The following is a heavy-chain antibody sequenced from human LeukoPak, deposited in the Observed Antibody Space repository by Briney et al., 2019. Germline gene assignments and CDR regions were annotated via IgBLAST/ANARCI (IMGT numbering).Heavy chain of an antibody. V-gene: IGHV3-13*01. CDR3: ARVPWRRDGDYYYYYGMDV. CDR2: IGTAGDT. J-gene: IGHJ6*02. CDR1: GFTFSSYD. Sequence: PGGSLRLSCTASGFTFSSYDMHWVRQATGKGLEWVSAIGTAGDTYYPGSVKGRFTISRGYAKNSLYLQMNSLRAGDTAVYYCARVPWRRDGDYYYYYGMDVWGQGTTVTVSS. D-gene: IGHD4-17*01.